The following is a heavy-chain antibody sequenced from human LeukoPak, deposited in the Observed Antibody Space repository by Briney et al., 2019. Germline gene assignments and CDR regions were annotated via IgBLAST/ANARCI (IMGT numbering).Heavy chain of an antibody. CDR1: GGSISSYY. J-gene: IGHJ5*02. Sequence: PSETLSLTCTVSGGSISSYYWSWIRQPPRKGLEWIGYIYYSGSTNYNPSLKSRVTISVDTSKNQFSLKLSSVTAADTAVYYCARQGGTPLNWFDPWGQGTLVTVSS. CDR3: ARQGGTPLNWFDP. CDR2: IYYSGST. V-gene: IGHV4-59*08.